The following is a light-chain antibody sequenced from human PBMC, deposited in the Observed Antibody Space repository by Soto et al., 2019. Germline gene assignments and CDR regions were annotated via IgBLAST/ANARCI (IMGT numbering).Light chain of an antibody. Sequence: QSVLTQPPSASGSPGQSVTISCTGTSSENGGYNYVSWYQQHPGKAPKLMIYEVSKRPSGVPDRFSGSKSGNTASLTVSWLQVEDEADYYCSSYAGSNNYVFGSGTKVTVL. CDR2: EVS. CDR1: SSENGGYNY. J-gene: IGLJ1*01. V-gene: IGLV2-8*01. CDR3: SSYAGSNNYV.